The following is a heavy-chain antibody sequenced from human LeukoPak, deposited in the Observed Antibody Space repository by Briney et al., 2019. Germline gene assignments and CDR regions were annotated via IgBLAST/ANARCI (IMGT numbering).Heavy chain of an antibody. CDR2: IYHSGST. CDR1: GGSISSYY. J-gene: IGHJ4*02. CDR3: ARSTVTTGEDY. D-gene: IGHD4-17*01. V-gene: IGHV4-38-2*02. Sequence: SETLSLTCTVSGGSISSYYWGWIRQPPGKGLEWIGSIYHSGSTYYNPSLKSRVTISVDTSKNQFSLKLSSVTAADTAVYYCARSTVTTGEDYWGQGTLVTVSS.